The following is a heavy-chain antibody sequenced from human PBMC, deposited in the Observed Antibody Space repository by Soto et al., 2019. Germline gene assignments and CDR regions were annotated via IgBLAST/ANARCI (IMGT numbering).Heavy chain of an antibody. D-gene: IGHD2-2*01. J-gene: IGHJ3*02. V-gene: IGHV3-48*01. CDR3: ARGTNRYCSSTSCPFNAFDI. Sequence: EGSLRLSCAASGFTFSSYSMNWVRQAPGKGLEWVSYISSSSSTIYYADSVKGRFTISRDNAKNSLYLQMNSLRAEDTAVYYCARGTNRYCSSTSCPFNAFDIWGQGTMVTVSS. CDR2: ISSSSSTI. CDR1: GFTFSSYS.